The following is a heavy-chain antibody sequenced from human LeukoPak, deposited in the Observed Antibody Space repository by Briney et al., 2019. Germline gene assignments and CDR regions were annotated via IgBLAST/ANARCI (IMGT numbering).Heavy chain of an antibody. J-gene: IGHJ5*02. D-gene: IGHD1-26*01. CDR2: ISSSSSTI. V-gene: IGHV3-48*01. Sequence: GGSLRLSCAASGFTFSSYSMNWVRQAPGKGLEWVSYISSSSSTIYYADSVKGRFTISRDNAKNSLYLQMNSLRAEDTAVYYCARDSPPTYSGSYYTSLFWFDPWGQGTLATVSS. CDR3: ARDSPPTYSGSYYTSLFWFDP. CDR1: GFTFSSYS.